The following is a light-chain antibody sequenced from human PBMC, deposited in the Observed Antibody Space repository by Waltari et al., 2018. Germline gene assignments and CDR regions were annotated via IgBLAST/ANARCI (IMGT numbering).Light chain of an antibody. CDR3: QSYDTSLSVV. CDR1: GSNLGAGYD. J-gene: IGLJ2*01. CDR2: GTS. Sequence: QSVLTQPPSVSGAPGQRVSISCTGSGSNLGAGYDVHWYQQHPGKAPKLLIYGTSTRPPGVPDRFFGSQSGTSASLAITALQAEDDAVYYCQSYDTSLSVVFGGGTKLTVL. V-gene: IGLV1-40*01.